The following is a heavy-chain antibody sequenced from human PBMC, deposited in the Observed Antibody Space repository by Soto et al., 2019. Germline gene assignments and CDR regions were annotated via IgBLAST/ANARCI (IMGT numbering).Heavy chain of an antibody. J-gene: IGHJ5*02. D-gene: IGHD6-6*01. CDR3: AKDPQITSSGNWFDP. V-gene: IGHV3-30*18. CDR2: ISYDDSDK. Sequence: QVQLVESGGGVVQPGGSLRLSCAASGFTLSNDGMHWVRQAPGKGLEWVGFISYDDSDKYYADSVKGRFTISRDNSKKTLYLQMHSLRAEDTAVYYCAKDPQITSSGNWFDPWGQGTLVTVSS. CDR1: GFTLSNDG.